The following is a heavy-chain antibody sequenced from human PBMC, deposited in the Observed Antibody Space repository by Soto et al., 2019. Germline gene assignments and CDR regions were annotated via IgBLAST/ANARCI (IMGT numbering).Heavy chain of an antibody. Sequence: EVQLLESGGGLVQPGGSLRLSCAASGFTFNNYAMSWVRQAPGKGLEWVSSNSRSGGTTYYAYSVKGRFTISRDNSKNTLYLEMDSLRAEDTAVYYCAKDRSTVTTTPPFDYWGQGTLVTVSS. CDR1: GFTFNNYA. V-gene: IGHV3-23*01. D-gene: IGHD4-4*01. J-gene: IGHJ4*02. CDR3: AKDRSTVTTTPPFDY. CDR2: NSRSGGTT.